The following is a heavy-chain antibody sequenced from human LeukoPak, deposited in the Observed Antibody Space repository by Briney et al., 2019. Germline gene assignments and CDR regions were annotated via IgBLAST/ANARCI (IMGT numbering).Heavy chain of an antibody. CDR1: GFSLSPSGMC. CDR3: ARIRRNWGSTPTYYFDY. CDR2: IDWDDDK. Sequence: SGPVLVKPTQTLTLTCTFSGFSLSPSGMCVSWIRQPPGKALEWLARIDWDDDKFYSTSLKTRLTISKDTSKNQVVLTMTNMDPVDTATYYCARIRRNWGSTPTYYFDYWGQGTLVTVSS. V-gene: IGHV2-70*16. D-gene: IGHD7-27*01. J-gene: IGHJ4*02.